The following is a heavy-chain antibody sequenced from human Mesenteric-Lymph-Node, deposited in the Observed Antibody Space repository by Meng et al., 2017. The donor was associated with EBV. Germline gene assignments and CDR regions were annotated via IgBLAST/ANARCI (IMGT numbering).Heavy chain of an antibody. D-gene: IGHD6-19*01. CDR2: INHSGST. CDR1: GGAFSGYY. V-gene: IGHV4-34*01. Sequence: VLPTLCGAGLLKPSVTLSLTCAVYGGAFSGYYWSWIRQPPGKGLEWIGEINHSGSTNYNPSLKSRVTISVDTSKNQFSLKLSSVTAADTAVYYCARPWLGRFDYWGQGTLVTVSS. J-gene: IGHJ4*02. CDR3: ARPWLGRFDY.